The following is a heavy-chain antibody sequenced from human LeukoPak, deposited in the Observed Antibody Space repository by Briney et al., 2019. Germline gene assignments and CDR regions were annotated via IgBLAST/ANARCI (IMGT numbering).Heavy chain of an antibody. CDR2: ISSSSSYI. D-gene: IGHD2-2*01. V-gene: IGHV3-21*01. CDR3: ARGCTSTSCYDY. Sequence: GGSLRLSCAASGFTFSSYSMNWVRQAPGKGLEWVSSISSSSSYICYADSVKGRFTISRDNTKNSLYLQMNSLRAEDTAVYYCARGCTSTSCYDYWGQGTLVTVSS. CDR1: GFTFSSYS. J-gene: IGHJ4*02.